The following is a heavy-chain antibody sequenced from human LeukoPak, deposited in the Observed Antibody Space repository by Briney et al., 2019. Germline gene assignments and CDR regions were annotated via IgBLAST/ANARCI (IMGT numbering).Heavy chain of an antibody. Sequence: PGGSLRLSCAASGFTFGLYSMTWARQAPGKGLEWVSLIDSNSNFMNYADSVKGRFTISRDNAKKSLYLQMNSLRAEDTAVHYCAKDILRSGMGNYFDYWGQGTLVTVSS. D-gene: IGHD1-26*01. J-gene: IGHJ4*02. CDR2: IDSNSNFM. CDR1: GFTFGLYS. CDR3: AKDILRSGMGNYFDY. V-gene: IGHV3-21*01.